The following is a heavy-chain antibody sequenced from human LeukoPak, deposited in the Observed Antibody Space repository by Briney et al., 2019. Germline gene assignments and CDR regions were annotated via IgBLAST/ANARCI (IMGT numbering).Heavy chain of an antibody. CDR1: GYTFTGYY. D-gene: IGHD6-13*01. V-gene: IGHV1-2*02. CDR3: AMIAAAGTFDY. Sequence: ASVKVSCKATGYTFTGYYMHWLRQAPGQGLEWMGWINPNSGGTNYVQKFQGRVTMTRDTSISTAYMELSRLRSDDTAVYYCAMIAAAGTFDYWGQGTLVTVSS. CDR2: INPNSGGT. J-gene: IGHJ4*02.